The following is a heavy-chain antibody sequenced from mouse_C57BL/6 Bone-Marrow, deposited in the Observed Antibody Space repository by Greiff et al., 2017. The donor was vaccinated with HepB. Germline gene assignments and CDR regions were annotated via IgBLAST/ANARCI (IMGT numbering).Heavy chain of an antibody. Sequence: QVQLQQPGAELVKPGASVKLSCKASGYTFTSYWMQWVKQRPGQGLEWIGEIDPSDSYTNYNQKFKGKATLTVDTSSSTAYMQLSSLTSEDSAVYYYARSPCYYDHDYWGQGTTLTVSS. D-gene: IGHD2-4*01. J-gene: IGHJ2*01. CDR3: ARSPCYYDHDY. CDR2: IDPSDSYT. V-gene: IGHV1-50*01. CDR1: GYTFTSYW.